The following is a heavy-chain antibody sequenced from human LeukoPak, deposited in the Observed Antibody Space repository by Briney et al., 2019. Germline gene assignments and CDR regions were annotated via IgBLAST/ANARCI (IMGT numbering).Heavy chain of an antibody. Sequence: GASVKVSCKASGYTFTSYGISWVRQAPGQGLEWMGWISAYNGNTNYAQNLQGRVTMTTDTSRSTAYMELRSLRSGDTAVYYCARDTSRFDWLSLAHYWGQGTLVTVSS. CDR2: ISAYNGNT. CDR3: ARDTSRFDWLSLAHY. CDR1: GYTFTSYG. V-gene: IGHV1-18*04. J-gene: IGHJ4*02. D-gene: IGHD3-9*01.